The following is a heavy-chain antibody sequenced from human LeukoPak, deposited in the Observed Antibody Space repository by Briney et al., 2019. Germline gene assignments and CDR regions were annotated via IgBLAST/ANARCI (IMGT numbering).Heavy chain of an antibody. V-gene: IGHV3-23*01. Sequence: GGSLRLSCAASGFTFSSYAMSWVRQAPGKGLEWVSAISGSGGSTYYADSVEGRFTISRDNSKNTLYLQMNSLRAEDTAVYYCAKDPRNSGYSYGYSSHWGQGTLVTVSS. J-gene: IGHJ4*02. CDR2: ISGSGGST. CDR1: GFTFSSYA. CDR3: AKDPRNSGYSYGYSSH. D-gene: IGHD5-18*01.